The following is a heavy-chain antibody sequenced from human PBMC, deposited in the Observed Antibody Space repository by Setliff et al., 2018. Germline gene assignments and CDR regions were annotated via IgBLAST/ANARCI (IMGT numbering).Heavy chain of an antibody. CDR3: ARAGVAAADRKGLLDF. D-gene: IGHD6-13*01. Sequence: ASEKVSCKASGYAFTSYYMYWVRQAPGQGLEWMGTINTGGGSASIVDQFQGRVTMTSDTSTSTVYMEVSCLTSEDTAMYYCARAGVAAADRKGLLDFWGQGTLVTVSS. CDR1: GYAFTSYY. J-gene: IGHJ4*02. CDR2: INTGGGSA. V-gene: IGHV1-46*01.